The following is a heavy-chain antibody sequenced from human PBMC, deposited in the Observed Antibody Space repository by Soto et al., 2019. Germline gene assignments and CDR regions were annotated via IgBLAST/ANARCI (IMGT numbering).Heavy chain of an antibody. CDR1: GGSISSYY. D-gene: IGHD3-10*01. CDR2: IYYSGST. J-gene: IGHJ3*02. Sequence: SETLSLTCTVSGGSISSYYWSWIRQPPGKGLEWIGYIYYSGSTSYNPSLKSRVTISVDTSKNQFSLKLSSVTAADTAVYYCARRPGFGHAFDIWGQGTMVTVSS. V-gene: IGHV4-59*01. CDR3: ARRPGFGHAFDI.